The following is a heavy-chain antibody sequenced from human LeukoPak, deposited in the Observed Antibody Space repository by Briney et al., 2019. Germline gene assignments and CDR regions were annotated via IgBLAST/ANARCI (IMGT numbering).Heavy chain of an antibody. D-gene: IGHD4-17*01. J-gene: IGHJ4*02. CDR2: ISAYNGNT. V-gene: IGHV1-18*01. Sequence: EASVKVSCKASGYTFTSYGISWVRQAPGQGLEWMGWISAYNGNTNYAQKFQGRVTMTRNTSISTAYMELSSLRSEDTAVYYCARGLDGHGDYGDFDYWGQGALVTVSS. CDR1: GYTFTSYG. CDR3: ARGLDGHGDYGDFDY.